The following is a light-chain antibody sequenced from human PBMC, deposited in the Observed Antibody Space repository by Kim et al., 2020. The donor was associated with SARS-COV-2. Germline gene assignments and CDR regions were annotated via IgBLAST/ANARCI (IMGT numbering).Light chain of an antibody. V-gene: IGLV4-69*01. CDR2: LNSDGSH. J-gene: IGLJ3*02. CDR1: SGHSSYA. Sequence: QPVLTQSPSASASLGASVKLTCTLSSGHSSYAIAWHQQQPEKGPRYLMKLNSDGSHSKGDGIPARFSGSSSGAERYLTISSLQSEDEGDYYCQTWNTDSRVFGGGTQLTVL. CDR3: QTWNTDSRV.